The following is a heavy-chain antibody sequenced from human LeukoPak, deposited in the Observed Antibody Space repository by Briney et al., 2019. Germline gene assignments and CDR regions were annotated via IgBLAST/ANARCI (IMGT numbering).Heavy chain of an antibody. CDR1: GGSVSSHY. V-gene: IGHV4-59*02. CDR2: FYHSGGT. J-gene: IGHJ5*02. D-gene: IGHD1-1*01. CDR3: ARGFSSGWNGRVSFDP. Sequence: SETLSLTCTVFGGSVSSHYWNWIRQPPGKGLEWIGFFYHSGGTHYNPSLKSRVTISLDTSKNQLSLNLNSVTAADTAVYYCARGFSSGWNGRVSFDPWGQGTLVTVSS.